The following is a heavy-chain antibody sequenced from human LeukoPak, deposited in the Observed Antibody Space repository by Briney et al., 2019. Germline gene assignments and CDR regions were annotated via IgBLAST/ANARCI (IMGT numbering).Heavy chain of an antibody. J-gene: IGHJ4*02. CDR1: GGSISSSSHY. Sequence: SETLSLTCTVSGGSISSSSHYWGWIRQPPGKGLEWFGGIYYSGSTYYNPSLKSRVTISIDTSKNQFSLKLSSVTAADTAVYYCARRKFNYIVDFWGQGTLVTVSS. CDR2: IYYSGST. V-gene: IGHV4-39*01. D-gene: IGHD5-24*01. CDR3: ARRKFNYIVDF.